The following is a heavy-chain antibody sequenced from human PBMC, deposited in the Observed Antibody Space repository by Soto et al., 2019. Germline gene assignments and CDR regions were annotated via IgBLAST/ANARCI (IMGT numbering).Heavy chain of an antibody. CDR2: INAGNGNT. V-gene: IGHV1-3*01. CDR3: AREYCDSTRCFLPDY. J-gene: IGHJ4*02. CDR1: GYTFTIYA. D-gene: IGHD2-2*01. Sequence: ASVKVSCKASGYTFTIYAMHWVRQAPGQRLEWMGWINAGNGNTKDTQKLQGRVTMTTDTSTSTAYMELRSLRSDDTAVYYCAREYCDSTRCFLPDYWGQGALVTVSS.